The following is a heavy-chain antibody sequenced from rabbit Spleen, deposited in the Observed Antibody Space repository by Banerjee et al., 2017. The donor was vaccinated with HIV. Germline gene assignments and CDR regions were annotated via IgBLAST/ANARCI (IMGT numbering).Heavy chain of an antibody. J-gene: IGHJ6*01. D-gene: IGHD2-1*01. CDR3: ARSDRAVDGLDL. Sequence: QSLEESGGGLVQPEGSLTLTCTASGFSFNNNYYMCWVRQAPGKGLEWIACIYGGDGSSTAYASWAKGRFTVSKTSSTTVTLQMTSLTAADTATYFCARSDRAVDGLDLWGPGTLVTVS. CDR2: IYGGDGSST. CDR1: GFSFNNNYY. V-gene: IGHV1S40*01.